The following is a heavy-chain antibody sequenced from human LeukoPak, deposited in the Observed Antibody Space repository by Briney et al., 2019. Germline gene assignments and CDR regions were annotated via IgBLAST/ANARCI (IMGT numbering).Heavy chain of an antibody. CDR1: GFTFGSYS. V-gene: IGHV3-21*01. CDR3: ARQRSYGYNYFDY. D-gene: IGHD5-18*01. Sequence: PGGSLRLSCAASGFTFGSYSMNWVRQAPGKGLEWVSSISSSSSYIYYADSVKGRFTISRDNAKNSLYLQMNSLRAEDTAVYYCARQRSYGYNYFDYWGQGTLVTVSS. J-gene: IGHJ4*02. CDR2: ISSSSSYI.